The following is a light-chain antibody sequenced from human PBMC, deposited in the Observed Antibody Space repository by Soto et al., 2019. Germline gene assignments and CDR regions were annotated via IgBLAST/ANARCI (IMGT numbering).Light chain of an antibody. CDR1: SSNIGTRS. Sequence: SLLPKPPPASGTPGEGGTLPCAASSSNIGTRSVHCFQQLPGTAPQLLISTTNQRPSGVPERFSGPKSGTPASLAISGHQSEDEADYYCAAWDDSLNGHVFGTGIKVTVL. CDR3: AAWDDSLNGHV. V-gene: IGLV1-44*01. CDR2: TTN. J-gene: IGLJ1*01.